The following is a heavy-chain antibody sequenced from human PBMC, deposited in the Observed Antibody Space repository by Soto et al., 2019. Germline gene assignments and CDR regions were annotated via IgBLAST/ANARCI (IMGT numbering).Heavy chain of an antibody. D-gene: IGHD4-17*01. CDR1: GGTFSSYA. V-gene: IGHV1-69*13. Sequence: GASVKVSCKASGGTFSSYAISWVRQAPGQGLEWMGGIIPIFGTANYAQKFQGRVTITADESTSTAYMELSSLRSEDTAVYYCARPTVTRPYYYYYYGMDVWGQGTTVTVSS. J-gene: IGHJ6*02. CDR3: ARPTVTRPYYYYYYGMDV. CDR2: IIPIFGTA.